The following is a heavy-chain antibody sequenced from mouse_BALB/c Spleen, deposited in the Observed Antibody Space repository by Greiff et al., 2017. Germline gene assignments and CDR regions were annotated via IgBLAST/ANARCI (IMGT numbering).Heavy chain of an antibody. CDR1: GFSLTGYG. D-gene: IGHD1-1*01. V-gene: IGHV2-6-7*01. Sequence: VQGVESGPGLVAPSQSLSITCTVSGFSLTGYGVNWVRQPPGKGLEWLGMIWGDGSTDYNSALKSRLSISKDNSKSKVFLKMNSRQTDDTARYYCASDYYGSIPYWYFDVWGAGTTVTVSS. CDR2: IWGDGST. J-gene: IGHJ1*01. CDR3: ASDYYGSIPYWYFDV.